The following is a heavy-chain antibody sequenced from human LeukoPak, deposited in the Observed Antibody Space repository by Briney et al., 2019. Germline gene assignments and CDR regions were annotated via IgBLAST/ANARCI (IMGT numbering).Heavy chain of an antibody. CDR2: IIPIFGTA. V-gene: IGHV1-69*13. CDR3: ARTLYYYDSSGYHPAYYFGY. CDR1: GGTFSSYA. Sequence: GASVKVSCKASGGTFSSYAISWVRQAPGQGLEWMGGIIPIFGTANYAQKFQGRVTITADESTSTAYMELSSLRSEDTAVYYCARTLYYYDSSGYHPAYYFGYWGQGTLVTVSS. J-gene: IGHJ4*02. D-gene: IGHD3-22*01.